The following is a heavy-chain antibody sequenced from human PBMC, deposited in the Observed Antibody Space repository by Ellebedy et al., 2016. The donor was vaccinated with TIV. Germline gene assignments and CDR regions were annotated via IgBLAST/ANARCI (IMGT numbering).Heavy chain of an antibody. V-gene: IGHV3-23*01. CDR2: ISGGGDNP. J-gene: IGHJ4*02. D-gene: IGHD6-19*01. CDR3: ARALGSGPCY. Sequence: GGSLRLXCVASGFTFSSYAMIWVRQAPGKGPEWVSVISGGGDNPYYADSVKGRFTISRDNAKNSVYLQMNNLRAEDTAVYYCARALGSGPCYWGQGTLVTVSS. CDR1: GFTFSSYA.